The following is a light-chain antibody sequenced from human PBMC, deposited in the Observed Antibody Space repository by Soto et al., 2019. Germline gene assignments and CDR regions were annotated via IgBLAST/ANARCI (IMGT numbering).Light chain of an antibody. J-gene: IGKJ5*01. CDR1: QSVSSY. CDR2: DAS. Sequence: EIVLTQSPATLSLSPGERATLSCRASQSVSSYLAWYQQKPGQAPRLLIYDASNRATGIPARFSGSGSGTDFTLTISSLEPEDLAVYYCQQRSNWPSITFGQGTRLEI. V-gene: IGKV3-11*01. CDR3: QQRSNWPSIT.